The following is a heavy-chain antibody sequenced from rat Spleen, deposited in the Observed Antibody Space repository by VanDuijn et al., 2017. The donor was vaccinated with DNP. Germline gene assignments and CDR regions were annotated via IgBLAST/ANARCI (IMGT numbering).Heavy chain of an antibody. J-gene: IGHJ2*01. Sequence: EVKLVESGGGLVQPGRSLKLSCAASGFTFSDYYMAWVRQAPTKGLEWVATISYDGSSTYYRDSVKGRFTISRDNAKSTLYLQMDSLRSEDTATYYCASRPPPTRGPFDYWGQGVTVTVSS. V-gene: IGHV5-7*01. CDR3: ASRPPPTRGPFDY. D-gene: IGHD1-4*01. CDR1: GFTFSDYY. CDR2: ISYDGSST.